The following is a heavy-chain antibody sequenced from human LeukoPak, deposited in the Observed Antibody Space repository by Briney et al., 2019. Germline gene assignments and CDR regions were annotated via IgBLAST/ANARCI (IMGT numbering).Heavy chain of an antibody. CDR1: GYTFTGYY. CDR3: ARRRVAGSWFDP. V-gene: IGHV1-2*02. CDR2: INPDSGGT. J-gene: IGHJ5*02. Sequence: GASVKVSCKASGYTFTGYYMHWVRQAPGQGLEWMGWINPDSGGTNYAQKFQGRVTMTRDTSISTAYMELSRLRSDDTAVYYCARRRVAGSWFDPWCQGTLVTVSP.